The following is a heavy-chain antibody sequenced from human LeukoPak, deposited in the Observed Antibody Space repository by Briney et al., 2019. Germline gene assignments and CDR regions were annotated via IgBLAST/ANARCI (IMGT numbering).Heavy chain of an antibody. CDR1: GGSISSSSYY. V-gene: IGHV4-39*01. CDR2: IYYSGST. J-gene: IGHJ4*02. Sequence: SETLSLTCTVSGGSISSSSYYWGWIRQPPGKGLEWIGSIYYSGSTYYNPSLKSRVTISVDTSKNQFSLKLSSVTAADTAVYYCARLGRDGYGTLDYWGQGTLVTVSS. D-gene: IGHD5-24*01. CDR3: ARLGRDGYGTLDY.